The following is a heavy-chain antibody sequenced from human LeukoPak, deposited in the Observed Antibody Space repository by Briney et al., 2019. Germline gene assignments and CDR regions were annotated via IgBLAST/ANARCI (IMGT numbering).Heavy chain of an antibody. V-gene: IGHV4-59*01. Sequence: PSETLSLTCTVSGGSISDYYWSWIRQPPGKGLDWIGYTYYSGSTNYNPSLESRVTISVDTSKNQFYLKLSSVTAADTAVYYCARGRGLEAYWGQGALVTVSS. CDR1: GGSISDYY. CDR2: TYYSGST. CDR3: ARGRGLEAY. J-gene: IGHJ4*02. D-gene: IGHD3/OR15-3a*01.